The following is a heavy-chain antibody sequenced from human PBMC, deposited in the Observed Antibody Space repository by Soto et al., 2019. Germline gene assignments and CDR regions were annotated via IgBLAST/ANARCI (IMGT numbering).Heavy chain of an antibody. Sequence: QVQLQESGPGLVKPSQTLSLTCTVSGGSISTVNYWWSWIRQSPDMGLEWIGHIYNGGSTYNNPSLDSRVTMSVDTSKNQLSLTLSSVSAADAAVYYCARAPSGDKVDSWGQGTLVTVSS. CDR3: ARAPSGDKVDS. D-gene: IGHD7-27*01. J-gene: IGHJ4*02. CDR1: GGSISTVNYW. V-gene: IGHV4-30-4*01. CDR2: IYNGGST.